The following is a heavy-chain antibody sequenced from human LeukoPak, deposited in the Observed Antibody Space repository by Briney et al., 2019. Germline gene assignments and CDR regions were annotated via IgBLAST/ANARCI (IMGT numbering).Heavy chain of an antibody. CDR3: ARVGAVDTAMVSN. CDR2: IYYSGST. J-gene: IGHJ4*02. Sequence: SETLSLTCTVSGGSISSSSYYWGWLRQPPGTGLEWIGSIYYSGSTYYNPSLKSRVTISVDTSKNQFSLKLSSVTAADTAVYYCARVGAVDTAMVSNWGQGTLVTVSS. D-gene: IGHD5-18*01. V-gene: IGHV4-39*07. CDR1: GGSISSSSYY.